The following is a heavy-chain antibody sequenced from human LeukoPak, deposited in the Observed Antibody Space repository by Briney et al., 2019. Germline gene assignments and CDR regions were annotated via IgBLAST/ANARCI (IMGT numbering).Heavy chain of an antibody. CDR2: IHYTGTI. Sequence: SETLSLTCAVSDGSISTYYWTWIRQSPGKGLEWIGFIHYTGTISYNPSLKSRLTISVDTSKDLFSLSLDSVTAADTAIYFCARARRSNGAAAGTGYIDSWGQGTLVTVSS. V-gene: IGHV4-59*01. J-gene: IGHJ4*02. CDR1: DGSISTYY. CDR3: ARARRSNGAAAGTGYIDS. D-gene: IGHD6-13*01.